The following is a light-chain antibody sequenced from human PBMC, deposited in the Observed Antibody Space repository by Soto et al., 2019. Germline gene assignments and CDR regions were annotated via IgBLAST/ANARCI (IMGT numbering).Light chain of an antibody. V-gene: IGKV1-39*01. Sequence: DIQMTQSPSSLSASVGDRVTITCRASQSISSYLNWYQQKPGKAPKLLISAASSLQSGVPSRFSGSGSGTDFTLTISSLQPEDFATYYCQQSYSTFRTFGQGTKVEIK. J-gene: IGKJ1*01. CDR2: AAS. CDR1: QSISSY. CDR3: QQSYSTFRT.